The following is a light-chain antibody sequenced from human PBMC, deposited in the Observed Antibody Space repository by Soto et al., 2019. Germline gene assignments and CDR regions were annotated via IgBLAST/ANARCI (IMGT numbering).Light chain of an antibody. CDR1: QSVSSK. V-gene: IGKV3-15*01. J-gene: IGKJ1*01. CDR2: GAS. Sequence: EMVMTQSPATLSVSPGDRATLSCRASQSVSSKLGWYQEKPGQAPRLLIYGASARATGIPARFSGSGSGTDFTLTISSLQSEDFAVYYCQQYNKWPWTFGQGTKVEIK. CDR3: QQYNKWPWT.